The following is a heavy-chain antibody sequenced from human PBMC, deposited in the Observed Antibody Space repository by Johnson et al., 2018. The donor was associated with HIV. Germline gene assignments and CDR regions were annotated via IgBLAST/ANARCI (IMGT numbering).Heavy chain of an antibody. CDR3: AKVGTGYTSSSVGAFDI. D-gene: IGHD6-19*01. J-gene: IGHJ3*02. CDR1: GFTFSSYG. CDR2: ISYDGSNK. Sequence: QVQLVESGGGVVQPGRSLRLSCAASGFTFSSYGMHWVRQAPGKGLEWVAVISYDGSNKYYADSVKGRFTISSDNSKNALYLQMNSLRVEDTAVYYCAKVGTGYTSSSVGAFDIWGQGTMVTVSS. V-gene: IGHV3-30*18.